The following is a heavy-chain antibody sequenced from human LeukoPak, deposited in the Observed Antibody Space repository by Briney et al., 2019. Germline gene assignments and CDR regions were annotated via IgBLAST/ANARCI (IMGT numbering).Heavy chain of an antibody. CDR1: GFTFSGSA. D-gene: IGHD2-15*01. Sequence: GGSLRLSCAASGFTFSGSAMHWVRQASGKGLEWVGRIRSKANSYATAYAASVKGRFTISRDDSKNTAYLQMNSLKTEDTAVYYCTRHVPGYCSDGSCKNFDYWGQGTLVTVSS. J-gene: IGHJ4*02. V-gene: IGHV3-73*01. CDR3: TRHVPGYCSDGSCKNFDY. CDR2: IRSKANSYAT.